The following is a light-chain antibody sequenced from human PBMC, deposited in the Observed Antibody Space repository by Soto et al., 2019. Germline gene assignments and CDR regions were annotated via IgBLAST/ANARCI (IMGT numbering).Light chain of an antibody. Sequence: QSVLTQPPSVSAAPRQRVTIFCSGSSSNIGNHAVNWYQQLPGKAPKLLIYYDDLVPSGVSDRFSGSRSGTSASLAIRGLQPEDEADYYCSAWDDSVNGPVFGGGTKVTVL. CDR2: YDD. CDR3: SAWDDSVNGPV. J-gene: IGLJ2*01. V-gene: IGLV1-36*01. CDR1: SSNIGNHA.